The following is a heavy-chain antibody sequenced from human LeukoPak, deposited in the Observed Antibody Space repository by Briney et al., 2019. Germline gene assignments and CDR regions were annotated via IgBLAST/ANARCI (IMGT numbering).Heavy chain of an antibody. Sequence: SETLSLTRTVSLGSISSYYWSWIRQPAGKGLEGIGRIYTSGSTNYNPSLKSRVTMSVDTSKNQFSLKLSSVTAADTAVYYCARVLEIAPSINWFDPWRQGTLVTVSS. CDR3: ARVLEIAPSINWFDP. J-gene: IGHJ5*02. D-gene: IGHD6-13*01. CDR2: IYTSGST. CDR1: LGSISSYY. V-gene: IGHV4-4*07.